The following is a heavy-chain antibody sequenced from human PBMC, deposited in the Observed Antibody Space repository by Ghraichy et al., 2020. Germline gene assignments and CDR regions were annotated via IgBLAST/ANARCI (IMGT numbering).Heavy chain of an antibody. Sequence: ESLNISCTVSGGSFSSSSYYWGWIRQPPGKGLEWIGNIYYSGSTYYNPSLKSRVTISVDTSKNQFSLKLSSVTAADTAVYYCATHAYYYDSNAYYFDYWGQGTLVTVSS. CDR3: ATHAYYYDSNAYYFDY. CDR2: IYYSGST. V-gene: IGHV4-39*07. CDR1: GGSFSSSSYY. J-gene: IGHJ4*02. D-gene: IGHD3-22*01.